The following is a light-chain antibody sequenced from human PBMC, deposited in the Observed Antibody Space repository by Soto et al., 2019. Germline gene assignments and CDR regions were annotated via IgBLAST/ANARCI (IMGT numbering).Light chain of an antibody. CDR3: HQSYSPPQT. CDR2: AAS. J-gene: IGKJ1*01. V-gene: IGKV1-39*01. Sequence: DIPMTQSTSSRSASVGYRVAITCRSSQSISGFLHWYQQKPGKAPHLLIYAASTLQSGVPSRFSGSGSGTDFTLTITSLEPEDFATYYCHQSYSPPQTFGQGTKVDIK. CDR1: QSISGF.